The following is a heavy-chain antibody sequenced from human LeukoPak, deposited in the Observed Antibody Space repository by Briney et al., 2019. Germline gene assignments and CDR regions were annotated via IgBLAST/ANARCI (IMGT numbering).Heavy chain of an antibody. J-gene: IGHJ3*02. CDR2: IYYSGST. Sequence: PSETLSLTCTVSGGSISSSSYYWGWIRQPPGKGLEWIGSIYYSGSTYYNPSLKSRVTISVDTSKNQFPLKLSSVTAADTAVYYCARHRKYYDILTGYYEGAFDIWGQGTMVTVSS. D-gene: IGHD3-9*01. V-gene: IGHV4-39*01. CDR1: GGSISSSSYY. CDR3: ARHRKYYDILTGYYEGAFDI.